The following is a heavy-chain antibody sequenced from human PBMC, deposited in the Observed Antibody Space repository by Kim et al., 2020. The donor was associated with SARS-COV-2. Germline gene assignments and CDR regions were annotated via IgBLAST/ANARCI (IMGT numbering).Heavy chain of an antibody. Sequence: SQTLSLTCAVYGGSFSGYYWSWIRQPPGKGLEWIGEINHSGSTNYNPSLKSRVTISVDTSKNQFSLKLSSVTAADTAVYYCARGRGVYSSSWYDWFDPWGQGTLVTVSS. CDR3: ARGRGVYSSSWYDWFDP. V-gene: IGHV4-34*01. J-gene: IGHJ5*02. CDR2: INHSGST. D-gene: IGHD6-13*01. CDR1: GGSFSGYY.